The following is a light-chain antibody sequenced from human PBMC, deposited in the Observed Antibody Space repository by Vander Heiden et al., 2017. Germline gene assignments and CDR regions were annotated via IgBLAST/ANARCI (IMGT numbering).Light chain of an antibody. V-gene: IGKV3-20*01. J-gene: IGKJ4*01. Sequence: EVVLTRAAGALSLSPGERATLSCRASQSVSSSYLAWYQQKPGQAPRLLIYGASSRATGIPDRVSGSVSGTDFTLTISRLEPDDFAVYYCQQYGSSRLTFGGGTKVEIK. CDR1: QSVSSSY. CDR3: QQYGSSRLT. CDR2: GAS.